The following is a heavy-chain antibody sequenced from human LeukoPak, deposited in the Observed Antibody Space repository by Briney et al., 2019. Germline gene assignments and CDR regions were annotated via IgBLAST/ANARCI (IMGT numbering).Heavy chain of an antibody. D-gene: IGHD3-10*01. V-gene: IGHV3-11*04. CDR2: ISRSGTTI. CDR1: GFTFNDYY. Sequence: GGSLRLSCAASGFTFNDYYMCWIRQAPGKGLEWVSYISRSGTTIYYAYSVKGRFTISRDNAKNSLFLQMNSLRAEDTAVYYCARDRIYYGSGSRFDYWGQGTLVTVSS. J-gene: IGHJ4*02. CDR3: ARDRIYYGSGSRFDY.